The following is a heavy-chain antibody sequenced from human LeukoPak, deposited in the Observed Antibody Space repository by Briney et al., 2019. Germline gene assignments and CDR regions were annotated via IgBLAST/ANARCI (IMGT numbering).Heavy chain of an antibody. CDR3: ARIRSEYYYYNMDV. V-gene: IGHV4-59*11. CDR2: VYYSGSN. Sequence: SETLSLTCSVSGGSINTHYGSWIRQSPGKGLEWIGYVYYSGSNNYNPSLKSRVTISLDTSKIQFSLGLSSVTAADTAMYYCARIRSEYYYYNMDVWGQGTTVIVSS. J-gene: IGHJ6*02. D-gene: IGHD3-3*01. CDR1: GGSINTHY.